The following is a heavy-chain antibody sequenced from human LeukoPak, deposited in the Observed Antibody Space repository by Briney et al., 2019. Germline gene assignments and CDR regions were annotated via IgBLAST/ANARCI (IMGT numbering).Heavy chain of an antibody. CDR1: GFTFSSYA. CDR2: ISGSGGST. D-gene: IGHD6-19*01. V-gene: IGHV3-23*01. CDR3: AKATFLGGWYGDY. Sequence: GGSLRLSCAASGFTFSSYAMSWVRQAPGMGLEWVSAISGSGGSTYYADSVKGRFTISRDNSKNTLYLQMNSLRAEDTAVYYCAKATFLGGWYGDYWGQGTLVTVSS. J-gene: IGHJ4*02.